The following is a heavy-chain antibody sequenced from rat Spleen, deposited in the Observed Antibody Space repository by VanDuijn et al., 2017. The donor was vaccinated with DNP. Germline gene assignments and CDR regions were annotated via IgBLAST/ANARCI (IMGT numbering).Heavy chain of an antibody. J-gene: IGHJ3*01. V-gene: IGHV5S10*01. Sequence: EVQLVESGGGLVQPGRSLKLSCVASGFIFSDYNMAWVRQAPKTGLEWVANIIYDGSRTHYRDSVKGRFTISRDNAKNTLYLHMDSLRSEDTASYYCVTGGYGESWFAYWGQGTLVTVSS. CDR3: VTGGYGESWFAY. CDR1: GFIFSDYN. CDR2: IIYDGSRT. D-gene: IGHD1-7*01.